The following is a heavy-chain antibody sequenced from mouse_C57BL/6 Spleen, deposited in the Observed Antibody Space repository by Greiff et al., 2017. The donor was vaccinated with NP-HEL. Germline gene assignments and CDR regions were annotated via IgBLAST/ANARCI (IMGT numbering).Heavy chain of an antibody. CDR2: IDPSDSYT. V-gene: IGHV1-50*01. D-gene: IGHD1-1*01. CDR1: GYTFTSYW. Sequence: QVQLQQPGAELVKPGASVKLSCKASGYTFTSYWMQWVKQRPGQGLEWIGEIDPSDSYTNYNQKFKGKATLTVDTSSSTAYMQLSSLTSEDSAVYDCARHYGSSYVWYFDVWGTGTTVTVSS. CDR3: ARHYGSSYVWYFDV. J-gene: IGHJ1*03.